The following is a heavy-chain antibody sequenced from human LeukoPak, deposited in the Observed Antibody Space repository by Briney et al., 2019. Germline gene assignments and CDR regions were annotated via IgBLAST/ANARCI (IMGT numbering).Heavy chain of an antibody. V-gene: IGHV3-30*02. J-gene: IGHJ4*02. CDR1: GFTFSSYG. D-gene: IGHD1-26*01. Sequence: GGSLRLSCAASGFTFSSYGMHWVRQAPGKGLEWVAFIRYDGSNKYYADSVKGRFTISRDNSKNTLYLQMNSLRAEDTAVYYCAKDRLRSISPEDYWGQGTLVTVSS. CDR3: AKDRLRSISPEDY. CDR2: IRYDGSNK.